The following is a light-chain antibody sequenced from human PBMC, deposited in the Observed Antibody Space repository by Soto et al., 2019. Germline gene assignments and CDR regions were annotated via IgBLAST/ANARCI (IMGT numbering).Light chain of an antibody. Sequence: EIVLTQSPASLSLSPGERATLSCRASQSVSSYLAWYQQKPGQAPRLLIYDALKRATGIPARFSGSGSGTDFTLTISSLEPEDFAVYYCQQRSNWPPMYTFGQGTKLEIK. V-gene: IGKV3-11*01. CDR1: QSVSSY. J-gene: IGKJ2*01. CDR3: QQRSNWPPMYT. CDR2: DAL.